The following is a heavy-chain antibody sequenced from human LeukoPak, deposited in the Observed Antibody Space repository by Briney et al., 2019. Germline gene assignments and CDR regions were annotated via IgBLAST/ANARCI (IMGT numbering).Heavy chain of an antibody. J-gene: IGHJ4*02. CDR1: GSTFSNYW. Sequence: GGSLRLSCAASGSTFSNYWMTWVRQGPGKGLEWVANIKRDGSDKNYADSVNGRFTISRDNAKNSVYLQMNSLRAEDTAVYFCARDGGYCDSTTCYDRLDYWGQGALVTVSS. CDR2: IKRDGSDK. CDR3: ARDGGYCDSTTCYDRLDY. V-gene: IGHV3-7*04. D-gene: IGHD2-2*01.